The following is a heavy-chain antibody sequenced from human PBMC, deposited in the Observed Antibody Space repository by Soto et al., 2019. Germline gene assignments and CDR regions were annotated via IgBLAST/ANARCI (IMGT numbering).Heavy chain of an antibody. CDR1: GFTFSSYG. J-gene: IGHJ6*02. D-gene: IGHD2-2*02. CDR2: IWYDGSNK. V-gene: IGHV3-33*01. Sequence: QVQLVESGGGVVQPGRSLRLSCAASGFTFSSYGIHWVRQAPGKGLEWVAVIWYDGSNKYYVDSVKGRFTISRDNSKNTLYLQMNSLRAEDTAVYYCARGGYCSSTSCYTYYYYGMDVWGQGTTVTVSS. CDR3: ARGGYCSSTSCYTYYYYGMDV.